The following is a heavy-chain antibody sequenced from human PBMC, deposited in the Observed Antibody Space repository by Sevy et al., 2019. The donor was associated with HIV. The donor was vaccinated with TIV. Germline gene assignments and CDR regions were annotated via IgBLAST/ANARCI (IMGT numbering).Heavy chain of an antibody. D-gene: IGHD6-6*01. V-gene: IGHV1-69*10. J-gene: IGHJ6*03. CDR1: GGTFSSYA. CDR2: IIPILGIA. CDR3: AGREGIAARPMEYYYYYYMDV. Sequence: KPRASVKVSCKASGGTFSSYAISWVRQAPGQGLEWMGGIIPILGIANYAQKFQGRVTITADKSTSTAYMELSSLRSEDTAVYYCAGREGIAARPMEYYYYYYMDVWGKGTTVTVSS.